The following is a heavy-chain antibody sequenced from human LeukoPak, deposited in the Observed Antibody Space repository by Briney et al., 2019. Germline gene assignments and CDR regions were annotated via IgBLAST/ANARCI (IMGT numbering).Heavy chain of an antibody. CDR1: GSTFSSYA. CDR2: ISGSGGST. V-gene: IGHV3-23*01. J-gene: IGHJ4*02. D-gene: IGHD2-2*01. Sequence: GSLRLSCAASGSTFSSYAMSWVRQAPGKGLEWVSAISGSGGSTYYADSVKGRFTISRDNSKNTLYLQMNSLRAEDTAVYYCAKASSRSAIVVVPAIDYWGQGTLVTVSS. CDR3: AKASSRSAIVVVPAIDY.